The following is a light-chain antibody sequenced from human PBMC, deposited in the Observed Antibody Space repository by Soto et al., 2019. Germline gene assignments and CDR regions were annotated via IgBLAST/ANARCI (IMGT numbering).Light chain of an antibody. CDR1: QSISSY. CDR2: APS. CDR3: EQLNSYPIT. Sequence: ITLTQSPSSLSASVGDRVTITCRSSQSISSYLAWYQQKPAKAPKLLIYAPSTLQSGIPSRFSCIASGTDFTRSMRSLLPEHFGPYYCEQLNSYPITLGHRTRLEIK. J-gene: IGKJ5*01. V-gene: IGKV1-9*01.